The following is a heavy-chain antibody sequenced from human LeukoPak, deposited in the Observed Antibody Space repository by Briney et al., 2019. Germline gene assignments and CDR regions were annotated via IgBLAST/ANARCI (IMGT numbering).Heavy chain of an antibody. V-gene: IGHV3-48*02. Sequence: GGSLRLSCTASGFTFGDYAMNWVRQAPGKGLEWLSHISGSSAGNIYYADSVKGRFTISRDNAKNSLYLQMNSLRDEDTAVYYCASGSYGSFDYWGQGTLVTVSS. D-gene: IGHD5-18*01. CDR1: GFTFGDYA. CDR2: ISGSSAGNI. CDR3: ASGSYGSFDY. J-gene: IGHJ4*02.